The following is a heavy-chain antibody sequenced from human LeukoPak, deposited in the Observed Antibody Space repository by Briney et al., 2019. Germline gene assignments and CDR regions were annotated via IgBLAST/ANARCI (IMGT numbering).Heavy chain of an antibody. V-gene: IGHV1-2*02. Sequence: ASVKVSCKASGYTFTDYYMHWVRQAPGQGLEWMGWINPNSGGTNYAQKFQGRVTMTRDTSISTAYMELSRLRSDDTAVYYCARDRLSVDYYDSSGYEDWYFDLWGRGTLVTVSS. CDR3: ARDRLSVDYYDSSGYEDWYFDL. CDR1: GYTFTDYY. D-gene: IGHD3-22*01. CDR2: INPNSGGT. J-gene: IGHJ2*01.